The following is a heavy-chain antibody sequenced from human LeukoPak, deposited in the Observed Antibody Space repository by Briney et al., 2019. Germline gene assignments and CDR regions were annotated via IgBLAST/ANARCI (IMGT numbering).Heavy chain of an antibody. D-gene: IGHD1-26*01. CDR2: ISAYNGNA. Sequence: ASVKVSCKASGYTFTSYGISWVRQAPGQGLEWMGWISAYNGNADYAQKLQGRVTTTTDTSTSTAYMELRSLRSDDTAVYYCARHSTTGNWFDPWGQGTLVTVSS. V-gene: IGHV1-18*01. CDR3: ARHSTTGNWFDP. CDR1: GYTFTSYG. J-gene: IGHJ5*02.